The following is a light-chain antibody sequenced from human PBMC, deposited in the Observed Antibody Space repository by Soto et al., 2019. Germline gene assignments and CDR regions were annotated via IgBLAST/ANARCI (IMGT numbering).Light chain of an antibody. CDR1: QSVSSN. Sequence: IALTQSPGTLSVSPGDRATLSCRASQSVSSNLAWYQQKPGQAPRLLIYGASSRATGTPDRFSGSGFGTAFPLTISRLEPEDVAVYYCQHYDISLFAFGPGTKVDIK. CDR2: GAS. J-gene: IGKJ3*01. CDR3: QHYDISLFA. V-gene: IGKV3-20*01.